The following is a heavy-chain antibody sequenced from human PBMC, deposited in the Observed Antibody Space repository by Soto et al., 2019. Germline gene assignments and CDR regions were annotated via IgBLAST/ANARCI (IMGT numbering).Heavy chain of an antibody. Sequence: GESLKISCKGSGYSFTSYWISWVRQMPGKGLEWMGRIDPSDFYTNYSPSFQGHVTISADKSISTAYLQWSSLKASDTAMYYCARRFGQQLDTNYGMDVWGQGTTVTVSS. CDR2: IDPSDFYT. CDR1: GYSFTSYW. V-gene: IGHV5-10-1*01. CDR3: ARRFGQQLDTNYGMDV. J-gene: IGHJ6*02. D-gene: IGHD6-13*01.